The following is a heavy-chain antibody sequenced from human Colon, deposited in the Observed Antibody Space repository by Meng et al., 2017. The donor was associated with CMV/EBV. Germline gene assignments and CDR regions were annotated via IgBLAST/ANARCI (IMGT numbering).Heavy chain of an antibody. J-gene: IGHJ5*02. Sequence: LSFVGSGITFGSSPMSWVRPAPGKGLEWVASINSYAYNIGYADSVKGRFTISRDNAKNSLYLQMNSLGAEDTAVYFCVREIRRAWFDPWGQGTLVTVSS. V-gene: IGHV3-21*01. CDR1: GITFGSSP. CDR2: INSYAYNI. CDR3: VREIRRAWFDP.